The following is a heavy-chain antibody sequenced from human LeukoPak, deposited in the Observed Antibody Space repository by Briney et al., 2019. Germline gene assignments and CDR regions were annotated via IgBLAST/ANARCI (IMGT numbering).Heavy chain of an antibody. J-gene: IGHJ4*02. CDR3: AGTHYDILTGYARLFDY. CDR1: GGSFSGYY. V-gene: IGHV4-34*01. Sequence: SETLSLTCAVYGGSFSGYYWSWIRQPPGKGLEWIGEINHSGSTNYNPSLKSRVTISVDTSKNQFSLKLSSVTAADTAVYYSAGTHYDILTGYARLFDYWGQRTLVTVSS. D-gene: IGHD3-9*01. CDR2: INHSGST.